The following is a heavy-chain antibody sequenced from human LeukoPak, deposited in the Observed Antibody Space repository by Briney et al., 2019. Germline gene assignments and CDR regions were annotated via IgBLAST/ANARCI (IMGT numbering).Heavy chain of an antibody. Sequence: PSETLTLTCAVYGGPFSGYYWSWIRQPPGKGLEWIGEVTRNGDINYNPSLKSRVTLSLEASQNKFSLTVNSVSAADTAVYYCARLSLMNPRLAYWYFDVWGRGTLVTVSS. CDR2: VTRNGDI. D-gene: IGHD1-14*01. CDR1: GGPFSGYY. CDR3: ARLSLMNPRLAYWYFDV. V-gene: IGHV4-34*01. J-gene: IGHJ2*01.